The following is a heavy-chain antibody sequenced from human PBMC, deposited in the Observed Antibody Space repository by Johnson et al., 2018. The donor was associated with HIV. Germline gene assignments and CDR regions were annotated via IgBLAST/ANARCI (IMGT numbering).Heavy chain of an antibody. Sequence: VQLVESGGGLVQPGGSLRLSCAASGFLVSSNHMSWVRQAPGKGLEWVSVIYSGGSTYYADSVKGRFTISRDNSKNTLYLQMNSLRAEDTAVYYCAKEDYYGSGSYDAFDIWGQGTMVTVSS. J-gene: IGHJ3*02. D-gene: IGHD3-10*01. CDR2: IYSGGST. CDR1: GFLVSSNH. CDR3: AKEDYYGSGSYDAFDI. V-gene: IGHV3-66*01.